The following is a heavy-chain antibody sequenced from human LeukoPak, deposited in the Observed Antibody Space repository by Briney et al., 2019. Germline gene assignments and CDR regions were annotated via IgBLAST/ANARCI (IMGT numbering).Heavy chain of an antibody. CDR3: AREYCSGGSCSNFDY. CDR2: ISPSGGST. CDR1: GYTFTSYY. J-gene: IGHJ4*02. V-gene: IGHV1-46*01. D-gene: IGHD2-15*01. Sequence: ASVTVSCKASGYTFTSYYMHWVRQALGEGLERMGIISPSGGSTSYAQKFQGRVTMTRDTSTSTVYMELSSLRSEDTAVYYCAREYCSGGSCSNFDYWGQGTLVTVSS.